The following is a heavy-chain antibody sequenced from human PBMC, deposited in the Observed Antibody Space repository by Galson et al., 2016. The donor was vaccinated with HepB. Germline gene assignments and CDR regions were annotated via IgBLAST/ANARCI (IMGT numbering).Heavy chain of an antibody. CDR3: ARVGLRRFLGYFDL. CDR2: IYFSGNT. Sequence: TLSLTCTVSGGSITSRDYNWSWIRQHPGKGLEWIGYIYFSGNTYYNPSLKSRITISADTSKNQFSLKLTSVTAADTAFYYCARVGLRRFLGYFDLWGRGTLVTVSS. V-gene: IGHV4-31*03. J-gene: IGHJ2*01. CDR1: GGSITSRDYN. D-gene: IGHD3-3*01.